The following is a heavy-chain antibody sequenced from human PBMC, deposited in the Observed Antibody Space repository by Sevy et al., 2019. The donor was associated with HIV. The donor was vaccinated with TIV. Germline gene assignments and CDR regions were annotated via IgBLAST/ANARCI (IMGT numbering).Heavy chain of an antibody. CDR3: ARGRSDSSGYYPRRRAEYFQH. J-gene: IGHJ1*01. Sequence: SETLSLTCAVYGESFSGYYWNWVRQRPGKGLEWMGEINHTGSTNYNPSLKSRVNISVDTSKNQFSLKLSSVTAADTAVYYCARGRSDSSGYYPRRRAEYFQHWGQGTLVTVSS. D-gene: IGHD3-22*01. V-gene: IGHV4-34*01. CDR1: GESFSGYY. CDR2: INHTGST.